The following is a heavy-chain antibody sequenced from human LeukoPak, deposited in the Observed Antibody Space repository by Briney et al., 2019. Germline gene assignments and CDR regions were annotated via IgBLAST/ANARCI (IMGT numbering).Heavy chain of an antibody. CDR2: LSYTGKT. V-gene: IGHV4-59*04. Sequence: SETLSLTCNVSGVSVSTSHWNWIRQRPGKGLEWIGCLSYTGKTDYNPSLKSRVSISLGSSNNHFSLKLTSVTAADTAVYYCAKVAPSDFDYWGQGTLVTVSS. D-gene: IGHD2-15*01. CDR1: GVSVSTSH. CDR3: AKVAPSDFDY. J-gene: IGHJ4*02.